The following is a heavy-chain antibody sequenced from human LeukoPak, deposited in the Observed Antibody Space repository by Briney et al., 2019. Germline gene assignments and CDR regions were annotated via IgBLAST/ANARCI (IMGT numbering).Heavy chain of an antibody. CDR1: GGSISTYY. J-gene: IGHJ4*02. CDR3: ARGSGAAAATGY. CDR2: IFYNGDT. D-gene: IGHD6-13*01. V-gene: IGHV4-59*01. Sequence: ETLSLTCIVSGGSISTYYWSWIRQPPGKGLEWIGYIFYNGDTNYNPSLKSRVTISVDTSKNQFSLKLSSVTAADTAVYYCARGSGAAAATGYWGQGTLVTVSS.